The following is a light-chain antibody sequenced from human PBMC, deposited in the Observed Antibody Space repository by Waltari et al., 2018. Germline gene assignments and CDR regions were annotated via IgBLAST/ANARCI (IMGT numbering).Light chain of an antibody. Sequence: QSALTQPASVSGSPGPSITISCTGTSSDVGGYNYVSWYQQHPGKAPKLMIYDVSNRPSGVSNRFSGSKSGNTASLTISGLQAEDEADYYCSSYTSIHVVFGGGTKLTVL. CDR1: SSDVGGYNY. CDR3: SSYTSIHVV. J-gene: IGLJ2*01. CDR2: DVS. V-gene: IGLV2-14*01.